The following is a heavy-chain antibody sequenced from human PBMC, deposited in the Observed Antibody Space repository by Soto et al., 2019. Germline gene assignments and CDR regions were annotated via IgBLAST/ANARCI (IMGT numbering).Heavy chain of an antibody. CDR1: GFTFNNYA. D-gene: IGHD6-19*01. CDR3: ARTESSGWSTRYGMDV. Sequence: EVQLLESGGGLVQPGGSLRLSCAASGFTFNNYAMTWVRQGPGKGLEWVSGISGGGGSTYYADSLKGRFTISRDNSKHTLYLQMNSLRAADTAVYYCARTESSGWSTRYGMDVWGQGATVTVS. V-gene: IGHV3-23*01. CDR2: ISGGGGST. J-gene: IGHJ6*02.